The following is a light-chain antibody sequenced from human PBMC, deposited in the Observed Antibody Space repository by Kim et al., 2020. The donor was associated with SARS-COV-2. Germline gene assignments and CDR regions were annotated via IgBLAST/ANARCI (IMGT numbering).Light chain of an antibody. CDR3: QQHSDWLT. V-gene: IGKV3-11*01. CDR2: DAS. Sequence: SWSPGDRATLAGRASQSVSGYLAWYQLRRGQAPRLLMYDASIRAPGTPARFSGSRSGTDFTLTISSLEPEDFAVYYCQQHSDWLTFGGGTKVDI. J-gene: IGKJ4*01. CDR1: QSVSGY.